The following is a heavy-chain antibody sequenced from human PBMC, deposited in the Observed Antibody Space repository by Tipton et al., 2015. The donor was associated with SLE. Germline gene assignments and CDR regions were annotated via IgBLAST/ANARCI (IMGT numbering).Heavy chain of an antibody. J-gene: IGHJ5*02. CDR2: INHSGST. V-gene: IGHV4-34*01. CDR3: ARGYRYGSGSYSNWFDP. Sequence: TLSLTCTVSGGSISSHYWSWIRQPPGKGLEWIGEINHSGSTNYNPSLKSRVTISVDTSKNQFSLKLSSVTAADTAVYYCARGYRYGSGSYSNWFDPWGQGTLVTVSS. CDR1: GGSISSHY. D-gene: IGHD3-10*01.